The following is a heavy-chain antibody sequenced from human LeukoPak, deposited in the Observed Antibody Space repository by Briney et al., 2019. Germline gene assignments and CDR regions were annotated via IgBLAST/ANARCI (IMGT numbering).Heavy chain of an antibody. J-gene: IGHJ6*02. CDR3: ARSMPAYYYGMDV. V-gene: IGHV1-69*01. D-gene: IGHD2-2*01. CDR1: GGSVSSYA. CDR2: SIPIFGTA. Sequence: GSSEKVSCKASGGSVSSYAICWVRQATGQGLEWMRGSIPIFGTANYAQKFQGRVTITADESTSTAYMELSSLRSEDTAVYYCARSMPAYYYGMDVWGQGTTVTVSS.